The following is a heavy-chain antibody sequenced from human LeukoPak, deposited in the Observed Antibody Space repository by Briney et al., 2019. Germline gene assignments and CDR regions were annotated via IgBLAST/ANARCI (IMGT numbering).Heavy chain of an antibody. CDR2: ISAYNGNT. Sequence: ASVKVSCKASGYTFTSYGISWVRQAPGQGLEWMGWISAYNGNTNYAQKLQGRVTMTTDTSTSTAYMELRSLRSEDTAVCYCARAIQYNWNRSDNWFDPWGQGTLVTVSS. CDR1: GYTFTSYG. CDR3: ARAIQYNWNRSDNWFDP. J-gene: IGHJ5*02. D-gene: IGHD1/OR15-1a*01. V-gene: IGHV1-18*01.